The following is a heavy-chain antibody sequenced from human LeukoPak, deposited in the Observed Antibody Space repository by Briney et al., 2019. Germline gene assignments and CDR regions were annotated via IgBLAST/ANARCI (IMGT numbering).Heavy chain of an antibody. V-gene: IGHV3-9*01. J-gene: IGHJ4*02. CDR2: ISWNSGSI. CDR1: GFTFDDYA. D-gene: IGHD3-10*01. Sequence: PGGSLRLSCAASGFTFDDYAMHWVRQAPGKGLEWVSGISWNSGSIGYADSVKGRFTISRDNAKNSLYLQMNSLRAEDTALYYCAKVSYGSGSYYPFDYWGQGTLVTVSS. CDR3: AKVSYGSGSYYPFDY.